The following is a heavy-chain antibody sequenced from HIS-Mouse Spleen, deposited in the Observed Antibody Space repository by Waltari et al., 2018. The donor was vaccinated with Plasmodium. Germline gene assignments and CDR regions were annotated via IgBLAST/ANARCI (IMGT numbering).Heavy chain of an antibody. J-gene: IGHJ3*02. V-gene: IGHV3-74*01. CDR1: GFTFSSYC. CDR3: ARTIAVVGTGDALDI. D-gene: IGHD6-13*01. CDR2: INSDGSSK. Sequence: EVQLVESGGGLVQPGGSLRLSCAASGFTFSSYCMHWVRQAPGKGLVWVSRINSDGSSKRYADSVKGRFTISRDNAKNTLYLQMNSLRAEDTAVYYCARTIAVVGTGDALDIWGQGTMVTVSS.